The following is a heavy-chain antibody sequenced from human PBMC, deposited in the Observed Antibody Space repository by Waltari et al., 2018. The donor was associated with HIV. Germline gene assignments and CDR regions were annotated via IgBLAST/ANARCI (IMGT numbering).Heavy chain of an antibody. D-gene: IGHD6-6*01. CDR3: ATALYSSSSAGSIDY. J-gene: IGHJ4*02. Sequence: QVQLVQSGAEGKTPGASVKVSCQASGYTFTGYNMHWVRQAPGQGLEWMGWINPNSGGTNYAQKFQGRVTRTRDTSISTAYMELSRLRSDDTAVYYCATALYSSSSAGSIDYWGQGTLVTVSS. V-gene: IGHV1-2*02. CDR2: INPNSGGT. CDR1: GYTFTGYN.